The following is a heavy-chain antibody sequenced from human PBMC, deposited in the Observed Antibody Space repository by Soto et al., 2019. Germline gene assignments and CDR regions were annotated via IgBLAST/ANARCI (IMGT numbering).Heavy chain of an antibody. CDR2: IIPIFGTA. J-gene: IGHJ6*02. V-gene: IGHV1-69*13. D-gene: IGHD3-10*01. CDR1: GGTFSSYA. CDR3: ARLDFGASQYYYYGMDV. Sequence: SVKVSCKASGGTFSSYAISWVRQAPGQGLEWVGGIIPIFGTANYAQKFQGRVTITADESTSTAYMELSSLRSEDTAVYYCARLDFGASQYYYYGMDVWGQGTTVTSP.